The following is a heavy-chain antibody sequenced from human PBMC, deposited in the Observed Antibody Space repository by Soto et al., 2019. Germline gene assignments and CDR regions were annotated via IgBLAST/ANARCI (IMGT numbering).Heavy chain of an antibody. CDR2: ISYDSSEI. J-gene: IGHJ4*02. CDR3: AIARVADSSLDH. V-gene: IGHV3-33*04. CDR1: GFTFSNNA. D-gene: IGHD3-3*01. Sequence: QVHLVESGGGVVQSGRPLRLSCEGSGFTFSNNAMHWVRQAPGKGLKWVAFISYDSSEIFYADALKGRFSVSRDNPKNTLFLHMNSPRADDTAVYYCAIARVADSSLDHWGQGTLVTVSS.